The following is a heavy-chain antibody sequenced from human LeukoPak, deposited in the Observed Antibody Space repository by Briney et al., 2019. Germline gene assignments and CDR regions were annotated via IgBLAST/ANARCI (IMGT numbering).Heavy chain of an antibody. CDR3: AKDSPGGASGY. Sequence: GSLRLSCAASGFTFSSYGMRWVRQAPGKGLEWVAVISYVGSNKYYADSVKGRFTISRDNSKNTLYLQMDSLRAEDTAVYYCAKDSPGGASGYWGQGTLVTVSS. V-gene: IGHV3-30*18. CDR1: GFTFSSYG. CDR2: ISYVGSNK. J-gene: IGHJ4*02. D-gene: IGHD6-19*01.